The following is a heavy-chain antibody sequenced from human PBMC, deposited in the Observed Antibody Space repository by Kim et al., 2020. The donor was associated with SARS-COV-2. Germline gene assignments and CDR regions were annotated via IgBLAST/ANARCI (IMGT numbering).Heavy chain of an antibody. CDR1: GGSISSSSYY. J-gene: IGHJ4*02. Sequence: SETLSLTCTVSGGSISSSSYYWGWIRQPPGKGLEWIGSIYYSGSTYYNPSLKSRVTISVDTSKNQFSLKLSSVTAADTAVYYCARGLTWFYYWGQGTLVTVSS. D-gene: IGHD3-22*01. CDR3: ARGLTWFYY. CDR2: IYYSGST. V-gene: IGHV4-39*07.